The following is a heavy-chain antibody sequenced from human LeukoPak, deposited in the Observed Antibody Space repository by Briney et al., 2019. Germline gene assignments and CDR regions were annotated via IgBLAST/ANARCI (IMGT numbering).Heavy chain of an antibody. CDR2: ISGSGGNT. J-gene: IGHJ4*02. CDR1: GFAFSRYG. Sequence: GGSLRLSCAASGFAFSRYGIVWVRQAPGRGLEWVSGISGSGGNTYYGDSVKGRFTISRDNSKNTVYLQMNSLRAEDTAVYSCAKAQGYLDYWGQGTLATVSS. V-gene: IGHV3-23*01. CDR3: AKAQGYLDY.